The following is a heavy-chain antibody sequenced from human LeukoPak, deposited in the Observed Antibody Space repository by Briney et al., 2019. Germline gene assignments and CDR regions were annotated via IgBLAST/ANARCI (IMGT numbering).Heavy chain of an antibody. CDR3: ARDEGDSGYDYRFDY. Sequence: ASVKVSCKASGYTFTSYGISWVRQAPGPGLEWMGWISAYNGNTNYAQKLQGRVTMTTDTSTSTAYMELRSLRSDDTAVYYCARDEGDSGYDYRFDYWGQGTLVTVSS. V-gene: IGHV1-18*01. CDR1: GYTFTSYG. CDR2: ISAYNGNT. J-gene: IGHJ4*02. D-gene: IGHD5-12*01.